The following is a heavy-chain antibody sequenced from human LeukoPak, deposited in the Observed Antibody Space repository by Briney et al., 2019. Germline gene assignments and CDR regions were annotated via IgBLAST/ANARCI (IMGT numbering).Heavy chain of an antibody. Sequence: SVKVFCKASGGTFSTFGINWVRQAPRQGLEWMGRLTPIRSLANYAQKFQGRVTITADKTTSTAYMELSSLRTEDTAVYYCAFSYCSGTSCYAIDYWGQGTLVTVSS. CDR3: AFSYCSGTSCYAIDY. CDR1: GGTFSTFG. D-gene: IGHD2-2*01. CDR2: LTPIRSLA. V-gene: IGHV1-69*04. J-gene: IGHJ4*02.